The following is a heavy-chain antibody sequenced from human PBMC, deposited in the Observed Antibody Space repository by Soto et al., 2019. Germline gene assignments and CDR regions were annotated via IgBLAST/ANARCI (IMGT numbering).Heavy chain of an antibody. J-gene: IGHJ4*02. D-gene: IGHD6-13*01. CDR3: ASRHSSPYFEY. CDR2: IYYSGST. V-gene: IGHV4-30-4*01. Sequence: PSETLSLTCTVSGGSISSGDYYWSWIRQPPGKGLEWIGNIYYSGSTYYNPSLKSRVTISVDTSKNQFSLKLSSVTAADTAVYYCASRHSSPYFEYWGQGTLVTVSS. CDR1: GGSISSGDYY.